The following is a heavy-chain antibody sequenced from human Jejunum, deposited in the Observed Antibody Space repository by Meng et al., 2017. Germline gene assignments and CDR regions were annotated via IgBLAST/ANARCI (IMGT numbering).Heavy chain of an antibody. Sequence: QVLLQVSGPGLVQLSETLSLPCAVSGGSIESNNWWTWIRQPPGQGLEWIGEVYHSGSTHYNPSLQSRVTISIDNSKNRFSLSLNPVTAADTAIYYCARADYVRYFDLWGRGTLVTVSS. D-gene: IGHD3-10*02. V-gene: IGHV4-4*02. CDR2: VYHSGST. CDR3: ARADYVRYFDL. J-gene: IGHJ2*01. CDR1: GGSIESNNW.